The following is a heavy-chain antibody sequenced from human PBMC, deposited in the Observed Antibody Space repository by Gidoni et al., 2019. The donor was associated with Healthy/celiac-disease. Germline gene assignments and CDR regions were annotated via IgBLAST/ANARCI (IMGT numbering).Heavy chain of an antibody. CDR2: IWYDGSNK. D-gene: IGHD3-3*01. CDR3: ARERITIFGVVITAYGMDV. J-gene: IGHJ6*02. CDR1: GFNFSSYG. V-gene: IGHV3-33*01. Sequence: QVQLVESGGGVVQPGRSLRLSCAASGFNFSSYGIHWVRQAPGKGLEWVAVIWYDGSNKYYADSVKGRFTISRDNSKNTLYLQMNSLRAEDTAVYYCARERITIFGVVITAYGMDVWGQGTTVTVSS.